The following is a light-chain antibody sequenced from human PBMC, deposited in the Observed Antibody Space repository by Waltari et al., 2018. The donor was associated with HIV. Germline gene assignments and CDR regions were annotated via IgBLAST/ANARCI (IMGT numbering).Light chain of an antibody. CDR2: DVI. CDR3: CSFAGTYTVGV. CDR1: SADVGDYNF. J-gene: IGLJ2*01. Sequence: QSALTQPRSVSGSPGQSVTISCTGTSADVGDYNFVSWYQQHPGKAPKLMIYDVIERPSGVPDRFSGSKSGNTASLTISGLQAEDEADYYCCSFAGTYTVGVFGGGTKLTVL. V-gene: IGLV2-11*01.